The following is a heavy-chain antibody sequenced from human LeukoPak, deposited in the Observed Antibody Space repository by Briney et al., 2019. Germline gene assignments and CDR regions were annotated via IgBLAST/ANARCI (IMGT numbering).Heavy chain of an antibody. CDR3: ARRDPHYYDSTPRGAFDM. Sequence: ASVKVSCKASGGTFSSYAISWVRQAPGQGLEWMGRIIPILGIANYAQKFQGRVTITADKSTSTAYMELSSLRSEDTAMYYCARRDPHYYDSTPRGAFDMWGQGTMVTVSS. CDR2: IIPILGIA. CDR1: GGTFSSYA. J-gene: IGHJ3*02. D-gene: IGHD3-22*01. V-gene: IGHV1-69*04.